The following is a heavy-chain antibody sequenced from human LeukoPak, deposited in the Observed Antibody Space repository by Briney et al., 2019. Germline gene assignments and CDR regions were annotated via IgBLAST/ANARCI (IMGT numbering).Heavy chain of an antibody. CDR3: ARVEANFPFDYYYGMDV. CDR2: IYYSGST. Sequence: SETLSLTCTVSGGSISSSSYYWGWIRQPPGKGLEWIGSIYYSGSTYYNPSLKSRVTISVDTSKNQFSLKLSSVTAADTAVYYCARVEANFPFDYYYGMDVWGQGTTVTVSS. D-gene: IGHD4/OR15-4a*01. V-gene: IGHV4-39*07. J-gene: IGHJ6*02. CDR1: GGSISSSSYY.